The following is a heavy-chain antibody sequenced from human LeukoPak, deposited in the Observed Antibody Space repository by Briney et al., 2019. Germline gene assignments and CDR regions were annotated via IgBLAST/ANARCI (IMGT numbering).Heavy chain of an antibody. V-gene: IGHV1-58*02. CDR1: GFTFTSSA. J-gene: IGHJ4*02. CDR2: MVVGSGNT. D-gene: IGHD6-13*01. CDR3: AAGYSSSWDTTLPVFDY. Sequence: SVKVSCKASGFTFTSSAMQWVRQARGQRLEWIGWMVVGSGNTNYAQKFQERVTITRDMSTSTAYMELSSLRSEDTAVYYCAAGYSSSWDTTLPVFDYWGQGTLVTVSS.